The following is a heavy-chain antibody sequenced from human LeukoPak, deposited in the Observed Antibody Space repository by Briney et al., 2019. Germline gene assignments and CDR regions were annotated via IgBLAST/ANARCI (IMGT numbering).Heavy chain of an antibody. D-gene: IGHD6-19*01. CDR1: GFTFSSYA. Sequence: GGSLRLSCAASGFTFSSYAMHWVRQAPGKGLEWVAVISYDGSNKYYADSVKGRFTISRDNSKNTLYLQMNSLRAEDTAVYYCARDRSGRAVAGTSDYYYGMDVWGQGTTVTVSS. J-gene: IGHJ6*02. CDR3: ARDRSGRAVAGTSDYYYGMDV. CDR2: ISYDGSNK. V-gene: IGHV3-30-3*01.